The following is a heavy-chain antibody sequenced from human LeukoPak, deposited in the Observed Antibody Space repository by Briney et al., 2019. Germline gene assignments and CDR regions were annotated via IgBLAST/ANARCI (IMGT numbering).Heavy chain of an antibody. CDR3: ARAWGLNYFDY. J-gene: IGHJ4*02. V-gene: IGHV1-46*01. CDR1: GYTFTSYY. CDR2: INPSGGST. Sequence: GASVKVSCKASGYTFTSYYIHWVRQAPGQGLEWMGIINPSGGSTTYAQKFQGRVTMTRDTSTSTVYMELSSLRSEDTAVYYCARAWGLNYFDYWGQGTLVTVSS. D-gene: IGHD3-16*01.